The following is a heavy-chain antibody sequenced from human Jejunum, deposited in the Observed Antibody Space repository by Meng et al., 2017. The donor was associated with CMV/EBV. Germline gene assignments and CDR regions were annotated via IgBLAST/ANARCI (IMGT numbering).Heavy chain of an antibody. J-gene: IGHJ4*02. Sequence: EMQLLESGGGLVQPGGSLRLSCAASGFTFRNEAMSWVRQAPGKGLEWVSSIPGSGASTHYADSVKGRFTISRDNSKNTLYLQMNSLRADDTAVYFCVGGSITNYLDYWGQGTLVTVSS. CDR3: VGGSITNYLDY. V-gene: IGHV3-23*01. D-gene: IGHD3-16*01. CDR2: IPGSGAST. CDR1: GFTFRNEA.